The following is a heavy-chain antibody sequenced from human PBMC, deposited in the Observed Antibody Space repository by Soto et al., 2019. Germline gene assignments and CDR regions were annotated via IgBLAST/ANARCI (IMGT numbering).Heavy chain of an antibody. Sequence: QVQLQQWGAGLLKPSETLSLTCAVNGGSLTGYYWSWIRQPPGKGLEWIGEIKDGGSTNYSPSLRSRGTISADAAKRQYSLRLNPVTAAAPAGSFCTRGQEGIVATHSDQGALVPVSS. CDR1: GGSLTGYY. J-gene: IGHJ4*02. CDR3: TRGQEGIVATH. D-gene: IGHD5-12*01. CDR2: IKDGGST. V-gene: IGHV4-34*01.